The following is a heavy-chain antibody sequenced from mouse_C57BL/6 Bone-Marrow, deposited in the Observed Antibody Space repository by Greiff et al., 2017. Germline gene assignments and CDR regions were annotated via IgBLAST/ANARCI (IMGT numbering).Heavy chain of an antibody. CDR2: INPSSGYT. V-gene: IGHV1-4*01. J-gene: IGHJ4*01. Sequence: VQLQQSGAELARPGASVKMSCKASGYTFTSYTMHWVKQRPGQGLEWIGYINPSSGYTKYNQKFKDKATLTADKSSSTAYMQLSSLTSEDSAVYYCARRGKDYSNYAMDYWGQGTSVTVSS. D-gene: IGHD2-5*01. CDR1: GYTFTSYT. CDR3: ARRGKDYSNYAMDY.